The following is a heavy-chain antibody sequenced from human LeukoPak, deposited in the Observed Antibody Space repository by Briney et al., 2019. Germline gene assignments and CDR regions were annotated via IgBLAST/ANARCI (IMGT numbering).Heavy chain of an antibody. V-gene: IGHV3-74*01. J-gene: IGHJ5*02. CDR2: INSDGSST. CDR3: ASSSGGFNWFDP. D-gene: IGHD6-19*01. Sequence: GESLRLSCAASGFTFSRYWMHWVRQAPGKGLLWVSRINSDGSSTNYADSVKGRFTISRDNAKNTLYLQMNSLRVEDTAVYYCASSSGGFNWFDPWGQGTLVTVSS. CDR1: GFTFSRYW.